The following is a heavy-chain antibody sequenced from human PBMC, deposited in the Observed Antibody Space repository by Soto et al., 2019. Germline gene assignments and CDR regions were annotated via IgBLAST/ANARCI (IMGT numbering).Heavy chain of an antibody. CDR2: MNPNSGNT. V-gene: IGHV1-8*01. CDR3: AKRGAYLESDFWSGRKWGYGMDV. D-gene: IGHD3-3*01. Sequence: SVKVSWKASGYTFTSYDINWVRRATGQGLEWMGWMNPNSGNTGYAQKIQGRVTMTRNTSISTAYMELSSLRSEDTAVYYCAKRGAYLESDFWSGRKWGYGMDVWSQGTSDPVSS. CDR1: GYTFTSYD. J-gene: IGHJ6*02.